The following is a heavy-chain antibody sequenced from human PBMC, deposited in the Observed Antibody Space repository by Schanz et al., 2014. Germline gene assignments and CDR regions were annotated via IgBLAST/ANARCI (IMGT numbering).Heavy chain of an antibody. V-gene: IGHV3-30*18. J-gene: IGHJ6*02. CDR2: ISYDGRHK. Sequence: VQLVESGGGLVQPGGSLRLSCAASAFTFKSYAMHWVRQAPGKGLEWVAIISYDGRHKNYADSVKGRFTISRDNSKNTLHLQMNSLRVEDTAVYYCAKDDTQVNGMDVWGQGTTVTVSS. CDR3: AKDDTQVNGMDV. CDR1: AFTFKSYA.